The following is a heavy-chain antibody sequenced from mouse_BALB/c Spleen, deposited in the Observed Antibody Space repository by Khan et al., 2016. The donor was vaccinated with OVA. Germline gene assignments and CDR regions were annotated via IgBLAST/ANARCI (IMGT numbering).Heavy chain of an antibody. Sequence: LQQPGSELVRPGASVKLSCKALGYTFTSYWMHWVKQRPGQGLEWIGDIYPGSGSTNYDEKFKSKATLTVDTSSSTAYMQLSSLTSEDSAVYYCTRWSYWFAYWGQGTLVTVSA. V-gene: IGHV1S22*01. CDR1: GYTFTSYW. CDR3: TRWSYWFAY. J-gene: IGHJ3*01. D-gene: IGHD2-12*01. CDR2: IYPGSGST.